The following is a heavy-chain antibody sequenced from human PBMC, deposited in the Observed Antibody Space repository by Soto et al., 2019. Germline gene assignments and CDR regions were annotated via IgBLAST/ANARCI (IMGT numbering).Heavy chain of an antibody. Sequence: QVQLVQSGAEVRKPGSSVKVSCKASGGTFSRHGISWVRQAPGQGLEWMGGIIPIFGTANHAQKFQGRVTITAEESTSTAYMELSSLRSEDTAVYYCEGGWGYDNNDYYYACWGQGTLFIVSS. D-gene: IGHD3-22*01. J-gene: IGHJ4*02. V-gene: IGHV1-69*01. CDR1: GGTFSRHG. CDR3: EGGWGYDNNDYYYAC. CDR2: IIPIFGTA.